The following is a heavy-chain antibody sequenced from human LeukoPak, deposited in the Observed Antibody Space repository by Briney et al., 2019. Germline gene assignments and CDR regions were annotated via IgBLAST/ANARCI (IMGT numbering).Heavy chain of an antibody. CDR1: GGSLSGFY. Sequence: SETLSLTCAVSGGSLSGFYWSWIRQSPGKGLEWIGEINHSGSTNYNPSLKSRVTISVDTSKNQFSLNLTSVTAADTAVYYCARDKIAAAFGYWGQAPWSPSPQ. CDR2: INHSGST. V-gene: IGHV4-34*01. CDR3: ARDKIAAAFGY. J-gene: IGHJ4*01. D-gene: IGHD6-25*01.